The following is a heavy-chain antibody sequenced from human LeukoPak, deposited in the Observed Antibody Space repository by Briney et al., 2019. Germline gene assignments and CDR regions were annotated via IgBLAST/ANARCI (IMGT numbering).Heavy chain of an antibody. Sequence: GASVKVSCKSSGYTFTGYYMHWVRQAPGQGLEWMGWINPNSGGTNYAQKFQGRVTMTRDTSISTAYMELSSLRSEDTAVYYCARVLQNNWFDPWGQGTLVTVSS. V-gene: IGHV1-2*02. CDR2: INPNSGGT. CDR1: GYTFTGYY. CDR3: ARVLQNNWFDP. J-gene: IGHJ5*02.